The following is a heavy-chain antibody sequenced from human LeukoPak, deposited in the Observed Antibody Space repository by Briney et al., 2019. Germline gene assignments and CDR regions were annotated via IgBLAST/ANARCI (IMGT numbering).Heavy chain of an antibody. CDR3: TTLLGYCSGGSCYSGY. V-gene: IGHV3-15*01. CDR1: GFTFSNAW. CDR2: IKSKTDGGTT. J-gene: IGHJ4*02. D-gene: IGHD2-15*01. Sequence: GGSLRLSCAASGFTFSNAWMSWVRQAPGKGLQWVGRIKSKTDGGTTDYAAPVKGKFTISRDDSKNTLYLQMNSLKTEDTAVYYCTTLLGYCSGGSCYSGYWGQGTLVTVSS.